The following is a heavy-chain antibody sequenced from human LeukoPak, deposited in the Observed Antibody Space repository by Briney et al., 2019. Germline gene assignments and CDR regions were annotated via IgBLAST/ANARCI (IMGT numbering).Heavy chain of an antibody. CDR3: ARDDCSSISCYHNWFDP. Sequence: GGALRLSCAASGFTFSRYWMGWVRQAPGRGLEWVANIKQDGSEKYYVDSVKGRFTISRDNAKNSLYLRMNSLRAEDTAVYYCARDDCSSISCYHNWFDPWGQGTLVTVSS. D-gene: IGHD2-2*01. V-gene: IGHV3-7*01. CDR1: GFTFSRYW. CDR2: IKQDGSEK. J-gene: IGHJ5*02.